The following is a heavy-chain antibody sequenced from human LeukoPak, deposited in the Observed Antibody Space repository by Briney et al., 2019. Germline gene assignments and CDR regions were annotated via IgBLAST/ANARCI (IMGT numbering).Heavy chain of an antibody. Sequence: GGSLRLSCAASGFIFDDYTMHWVRQVPGKGLEWVSLIDRDGGITYYADSVKGRFTISRDNSKNTLYLQMNSLRAEDTAVYYCAKDRRWRGDYYYYGMDVWGQGTTVTVSS. CDR1: GFIFDDYT. CDR2: IDRDGGIT. V-gene: IGHV3-43*01. D-gene: IGHD2-15*01. J-gene: IGHJ6*02. CDR3: AKDRRWRGDYYYYGMDV.